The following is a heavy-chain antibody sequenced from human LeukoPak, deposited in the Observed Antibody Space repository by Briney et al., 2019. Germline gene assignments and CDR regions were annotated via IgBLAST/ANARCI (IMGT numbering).Heavy chain of an antibody. V-gene: IGHV1-2*02. CDR2: IYPNSGAT. Sequence: ASVKVSCKASGYTFTRYYMHWVRQAPGQGLEWMGWIYPNSGATKYAQKFQGRVTMTRDTSISTAYMELSGLRSDDTAVYYCGTLLSNGPFDYWGQGSLVTVSS. J-gene: IGHJ4*02. CDR3: GTLLSNGPFDY. CDR1: GYTFTRYY.